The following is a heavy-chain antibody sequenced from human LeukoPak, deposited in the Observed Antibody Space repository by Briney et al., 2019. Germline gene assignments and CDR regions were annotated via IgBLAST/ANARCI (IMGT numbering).Heavy chain of an antibody. CDR3: ARDGGSVVAANYNWFDP. Sequence: SETLSLTCTVSGGSISSYYWSWIRQPPGKGLEWIGYIYYSGSTNYNPSLKSRVTISVDTSKNQFSLKLSSVTAADTAVYYCARDGGSVVAANYNWFDPWGQGTLVTVSS. CDR1: GGSISSYY. CDR2: IYYSGST. J-gene: IGHJ5*02. V-gene: IGHV4-59*01. D-gene: IGHD2-15*01.